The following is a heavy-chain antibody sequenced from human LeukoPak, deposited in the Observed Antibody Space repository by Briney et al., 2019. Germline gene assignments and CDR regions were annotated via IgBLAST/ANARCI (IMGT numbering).Heavy chain of an antibody. CDR1: GYTFTGYY. CDR3: ASNYGSGSYSLGY. V-gene: IGHV1-2*02. Sequence: ASVKVSCKASGYTFTGYYMHWVRQAPGQGLEWMGWINPNSGGTNYAQKFQGRVTMTRDTSTSTVYMELSSLRSEDTAVYYCASNYGSGSYSLGYWGQGTLVTVSS. CDR2: INPNSGGT. J-gene: IGHJ4*02. D-gene: IGHD3-10*01.